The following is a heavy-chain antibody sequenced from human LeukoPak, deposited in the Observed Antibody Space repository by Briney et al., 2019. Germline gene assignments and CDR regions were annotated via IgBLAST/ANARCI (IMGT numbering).Heavy chain of an antibody. CDR1: GFTFSSYA. CDR3: ARDLVKYNWNYWFDP. V-gene: IGHV3-30*04. D-gene: IGHD1-7*01. CDR2: ISYDGINK. J-gene: IGHJ5*02. Sequence: GGSLRLSCAASGFTFSSYAMHWVRQAPGKGLEWVAVISYDGINKYYADSVKGRFTISRDNSKNTVDLQMNSLRAEDTAVYYCARDLVKYNWNYWFDPWGQGTLVTVSS.